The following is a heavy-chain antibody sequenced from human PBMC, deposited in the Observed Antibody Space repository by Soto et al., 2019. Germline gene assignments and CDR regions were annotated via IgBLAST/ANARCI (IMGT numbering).Heavy chain of an antibody. V-gene: IGHV4-30-4*01. J-gene: IGHJ4*02. CDR3: ARGMRDCSSTSCRPFDY. CDR2: IYYSGST. D-gene: IGHD2-2*01. Sequence: SETLSLTCTVSGGSISSGDYYWSWIRQPPGKGLEWIGYIYYSGSTYYNPSLKSRVTISVDTSKNQFSLKLSSVTAADTAVYYCARGMRDCSSTSCRPFDYWGQGPLVTVYS. CDR1: GGSISSGDYY.